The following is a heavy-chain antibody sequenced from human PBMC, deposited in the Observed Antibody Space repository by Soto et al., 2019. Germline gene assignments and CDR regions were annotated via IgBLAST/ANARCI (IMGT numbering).Heavy chain of an antibody. CDR2: IYYSGST. Sequence: PSETLSLTCTVSGGSISSGGYYWSWIRQHPGKGLEWIGYIYYSGSTYYNPSLKSRVTISVDTSKNQFSLKLSSVTAADTAVYYCAGLGPTYFIAAAGRWAWFDPWGQGTLVTISS. CDR1: GGSISSGGYY. D-gene: IGHD6-13*01. CDR3: AGLGPTYFIAAAGRWAWFDP. J-gene: IGHJ5*02. V-gene: IGHV4-31*03.